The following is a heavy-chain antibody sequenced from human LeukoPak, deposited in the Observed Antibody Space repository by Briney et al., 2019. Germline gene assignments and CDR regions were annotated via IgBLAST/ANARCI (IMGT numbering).Heavy chain of an antibody. CDR3: ARVSTGDPNWFDP. V-gene: IGHV3-48*03. D-gene: IGHD3-16*01. J-gene: IGHJ5*02. CDR2: ISSSGSTI. Sequence: GGSLRLSCAASGFTYSSYEMNWLRQPPGKGLEWVSYISSSGSTIYYADSLQGRFTISRDNAKNSLYLQMNSLRAEDTAVYYCARVSTGDPNWFDPWGQGTLVTVSS. CDR1: GFTYSSYE.